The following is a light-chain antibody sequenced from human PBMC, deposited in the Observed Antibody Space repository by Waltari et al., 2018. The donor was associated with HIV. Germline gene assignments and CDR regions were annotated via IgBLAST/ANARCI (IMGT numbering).Light chain of an antibody. CDR3: AAWGDSLTSFV. Sequence: QSVLTQPPSESETPGQRVTISCSGSSSNIGSNYVYWYQHLPGTAPKLLIYRNNQRPSGVPDRFSGSKSGTSASLAISGLRSEDEADYYCAAWGDSLTSFVFGTGTKVTVL. CDR2: RNN. CDR1: SSNIGSNY. V-gene: IGLV1-47*01. J-gene: IGLJ1*01.